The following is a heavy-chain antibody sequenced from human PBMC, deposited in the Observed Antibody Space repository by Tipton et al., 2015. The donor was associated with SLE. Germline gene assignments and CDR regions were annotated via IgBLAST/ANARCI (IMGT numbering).Heavy chain of an antibody. CDR1: GYSISSGYY. CDR2: IYHSGST. D-gene: IGHD1-26*01. J-gene: IGHJ3*02. Sequence: TLSLTCAVSGYSISSGYYWGWIRQPPGKGLEWIGSIYHSGSTYYNPSLKSRVTISVDTSKNQFSLKLSSVTAADTAVYYCAREGIGGARGAFDIWGQGTMVTVSS. CDR3: AREGIGGARGAFDI. V-gene: IGHV4-38-2*02.